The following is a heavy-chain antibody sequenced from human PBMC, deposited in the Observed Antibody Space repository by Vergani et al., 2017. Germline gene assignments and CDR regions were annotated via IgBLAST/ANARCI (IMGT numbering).Heavy chain of an antibody. Sequence: QVQLVQSGAEVKKPGASVKVSCKASGYTFTSYGISWVRQAPGQGLEWMGWISAYNGNTNYAPKIQGRVTMTTDTSTSTAYMELRSLRSDDTAVYYCARGRTTVGTPGYNWFDPWGQGTLVTVSA. D-gene: IGHD4-23*01. CDR1: GYTFTSYG. CDR3: ARGRTTVGTPGYNWFDP. J-gene: IGHJ5*02. CDR2: ISAYNGNT. V-gene: IGHV1-18*01.